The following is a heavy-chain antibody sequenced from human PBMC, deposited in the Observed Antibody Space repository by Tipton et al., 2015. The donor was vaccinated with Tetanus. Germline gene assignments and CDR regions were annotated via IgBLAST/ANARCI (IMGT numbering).Heavy chain of an antibody. Sequence: TLSLTCTVSGGSISSDGAYWSWIRQHPGEGLEWIGYISNSGSTYYNPSLKSRVTISVDTSQEQISLKVNSVTAADTAVYYCARDRGVRGGYYYSHGMDVWGQGTTVTVSS. D-gene: IGHD3-10*01. CDR1: GGSISSDGAY. J-gene: IGHJ6*02. CDR3: ARDRGVRGGYYYSHGMDV. CDR2: ISNSGST. V-gene: IGHV4-31*03.